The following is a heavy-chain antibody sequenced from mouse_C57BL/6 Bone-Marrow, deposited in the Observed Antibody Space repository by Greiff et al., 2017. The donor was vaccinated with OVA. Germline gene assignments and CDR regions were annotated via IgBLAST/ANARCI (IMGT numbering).Heavy chain of an antibody. D-gene: IGHD1-1*01. V-gene: IGHV1-81*01. CDR2: IYPRSGNT. Sequence: VQLQQSGAELARPGASVKLSCKASGYTFTSYGISWVKQRTGQGLEWIGEIYPRSGNTYYNEKFKGKATLTADKSSSTAYMELRSLTSEDSAVYFCARPRRPYGPYYLDYWGQGTTLTVSS. CDR3: ARPRRPYGPYYLDY. J-gene: IGHJ2*01. CDR1: GYTFTSYG.